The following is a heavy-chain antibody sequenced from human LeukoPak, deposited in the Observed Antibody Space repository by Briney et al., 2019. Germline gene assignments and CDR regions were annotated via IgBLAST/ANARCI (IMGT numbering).Heavy chain of an antibody. CDR3: SRENGALSPFGY. Sequence: SETLSLTCTVSGGSISSSSYYWGWIRQPPGKGLEWIGSIYYSGSTYYNPSLKSRVTLALDTSKNHLSLSLTSVTAADTAVYYCSRENGALSPFGYWGQGTLVTVPS. CDR1: GGSISSSSYY. CDR2: IYYSGST. J-gene: IGHJ4*02. D-gene: IGHD2-8*01. V-gene: IGHV4-39*07.